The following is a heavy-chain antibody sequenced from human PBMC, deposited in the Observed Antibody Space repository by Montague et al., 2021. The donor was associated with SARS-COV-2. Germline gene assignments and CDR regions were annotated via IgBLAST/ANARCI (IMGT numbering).Heavy chain of an antibody. Sequence: SETLSLTCTISGGSISSSSYYWGWIRQPPGKGLEWIGSIYYSGSTYYNPSLKSRVTICVDTSKNQFSLKLSSVTAADTAVYYCARQGSGSYYNWFDPWGQGTLVTVSS. D-gene: IGHD1-26*01. CDR3: ARQGSGSYYNWFDP. CDR1: GGSISSSSYY. CDR2: IYYSGST. J-gene: IGHJ5*02. V-gene: IGHV4-39*01.